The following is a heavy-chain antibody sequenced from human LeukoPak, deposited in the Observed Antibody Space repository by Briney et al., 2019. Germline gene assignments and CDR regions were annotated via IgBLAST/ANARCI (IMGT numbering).Heavy chain of an antibody. CDR1: GYTFTSYD. Sequence: GASVKVSCKASGYTFTSYDISWVRQATGQGLGLEWMGWMNPNSGNTGYAQKFQGRVTMTRNTSISTAYMELSSLRSEDTAVYYCARKSSSGRGWNAFDIWGQGTMVTVSS. CDR3: ARKSSSGRGWNAFDI. J-gene: IGHJ3*02. D-gene: IGHD6-25*01. CDR2: MNPNSGNT. V-gene: IGHV1-8*01.